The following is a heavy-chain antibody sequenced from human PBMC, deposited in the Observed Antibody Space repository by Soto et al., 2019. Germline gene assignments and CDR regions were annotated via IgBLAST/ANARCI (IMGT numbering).Heavy chain of an antibody. V-gene: IGHV1-69*01. Sequence: QVQLVQSGAEVKKPGSSVKVSCKASGGTFSSYAISWVRQAPGQGLEWMGGIIPIFGTANYAQKFQGRVTITADESTSTAYRELSSLRSEDTAVYYCARCNRIAVAALNWFDPWGQGTLVTVSS. D-gene: IGHD6-19*01. CDR3: ARCNRIAVAALNWFDP. CDR1: GGTFSSYA. J-gene: IGHJ5*02. CDR2: IIPIFGTA.